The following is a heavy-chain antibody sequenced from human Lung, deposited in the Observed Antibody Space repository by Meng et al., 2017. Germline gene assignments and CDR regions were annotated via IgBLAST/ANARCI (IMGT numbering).Heavy chain of an antibody. V-gene: IGHV3-15*01. J-gene: IGHJ4*02. CDR3: TWDDKAVSDY. CDR2: IKSNTDGGTA. Sequence: EVQVVEFGGDLVKPGGSLRLSCAASGFYFNNAWMSWVRQAPGKGLEWVGRIKSNTDGGTAEYAAPVTGRFTISRDDSKSTLYLQMSGLRIDDTGVYYCTWDDKAVSDYWGQGTLVTVSS. D-gene: IGHD1-26*01. CDR1: GFYFNNAW.